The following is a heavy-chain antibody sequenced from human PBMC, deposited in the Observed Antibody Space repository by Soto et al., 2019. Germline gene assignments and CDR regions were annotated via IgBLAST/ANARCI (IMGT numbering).Heavy chain of an antibody. Sequence: VKVSCKASGYTFTGYYMHWVRQAPGQGLEWMGWINPNSGGTNYAQKFQGWVTMTRDTSISTAYMELSRLRSDDTAVYYCARDARIAARPLDAFDIWGQGTMVTVSS. CDR3: ARDARIAARPLDAFDI. J-gene: IGHJ3*02. CDR1: GYTFTGYY. CDR2: INPNSGGT. V-gene: IGHV1-2*04. D-gene: IGHD6-6*01.